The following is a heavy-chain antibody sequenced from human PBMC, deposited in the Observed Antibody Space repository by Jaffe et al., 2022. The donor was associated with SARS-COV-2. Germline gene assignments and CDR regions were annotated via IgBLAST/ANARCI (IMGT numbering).Heavy chain of an antibody. CDR2: ISYDGSNK. CDR1: GFTFSSYA. V-gene: IGHV3-30*04. D-gene: IGHD3-10*01. CDR3: ARDQGSYGSGSEGLDY. J-gene: IGHJ4*02. Sequence: QVQLVESGGGVVQPGRSLRLSCAASGFTFSSYAMHWVRQAPGKGLEWVAVISYDGSNKYYADSVKGRFTISRDNSKNTLYLQMNSLRAEDTAVYYCARDQGSYGSGSEGLDYWGQGTLVTVSS.